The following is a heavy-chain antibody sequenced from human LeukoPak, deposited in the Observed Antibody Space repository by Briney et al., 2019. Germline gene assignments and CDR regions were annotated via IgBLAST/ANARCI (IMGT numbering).Heavy chain of an antibody. CDR3: ARLPSGYSYGYDYYGMDV. CDR2: INHSGST. V-gene: IGHV4-34*01. Sequence: SETLSLACAVYGGSFSGYYWSWIRQPPGKGLEWIGEINHSGSTNYNPSLKSRVTISVDTSKNQFSLKLSSVTAADTAVYYCARLPSGYSYGYDYYGMDVWGQGTTVTVSS. J-gene: IGHJ6*02. CDR1: GGSFSGYY. D-gene: IGHD5-18*01.